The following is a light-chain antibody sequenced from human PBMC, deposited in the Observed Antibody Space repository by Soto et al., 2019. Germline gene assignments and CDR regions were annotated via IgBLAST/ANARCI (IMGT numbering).Light chain of an antibody. CDR3: SSYTSSRPV. CDR2: DVS. Sequence: QSVLTQPASVSGSPGQSITISCTGTSSDVGGYNYVSWYQQHPGKAPKLMIYDVSNRPSGVSNRFSGSKSGNTASLTISGLQAEDEADYYCSSYTSSRPVFGGGTKVTVL. CDR1: SSDVGGYNY. J-gene: IGLJ3*02. V-gene: IGLV2-14*01.